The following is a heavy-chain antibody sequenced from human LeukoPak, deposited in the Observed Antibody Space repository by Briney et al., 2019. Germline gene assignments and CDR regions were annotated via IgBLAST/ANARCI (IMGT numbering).Heavy chain of an antibody. V-gene: IGHV3-53*01. CDR2: IYSGGST. CDR1: GFTFSSSA. J-gene: IGHJ5*02. Sequence: PGGSLRLSCAASGFTFSSSAMSWVRQAPGKGLEWVSVIYSGGSTYYADSVKGRFTISRDNSKNTLYLQMNSLRAEDTAVYYCARVGSSSWYFDPWGQGTLVTVSS. D-gene: IGHD6-13*01. CDR3: ARVGSSSWYFDP.